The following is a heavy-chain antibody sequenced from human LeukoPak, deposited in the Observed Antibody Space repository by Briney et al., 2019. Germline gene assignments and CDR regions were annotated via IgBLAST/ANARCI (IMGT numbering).Heavy chain of an antibody. V-gene: IGHV1-69*05. CDR2: SIPIFGRT. CDR3: ARDVFSRDPHYGGPVHD. Sequence: EASVKVSCKASGGTFSSTVISWLRQAPGQGLEWMGGSIPIFGRTNYAQKFQGRVTITTDESTGTAYMELSSLRSEDTAVYYCARDVFSRDPHYGGPVHDWGKGTLVTVSS. J-gene: IGHJ4*02. CDR1: GGTFSSTV. D-gene: IGHD4/OR15-4a*01.